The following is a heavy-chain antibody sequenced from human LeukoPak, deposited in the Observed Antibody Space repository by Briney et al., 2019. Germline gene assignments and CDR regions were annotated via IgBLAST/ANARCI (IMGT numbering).Heavy chain of an antibody. V-gene: IGHV4-59*01. D-gene: IGHD6-13*01. CDR3: AQVTSSWYRGWFDP. CDR1: GGSISSYY. CDR2: IYYSGST. J-gene: IGHJ5*02. Sequence: SETLSLTCTVSGGSISSYYWSWIRQPPGKGLEWIGYIYYSGSTNYNPSLKSRATISVDTSKNQFSLKLSSVTAADTAVYYCAQVTSSWYRGWFDPWGQGTLVTVSS.